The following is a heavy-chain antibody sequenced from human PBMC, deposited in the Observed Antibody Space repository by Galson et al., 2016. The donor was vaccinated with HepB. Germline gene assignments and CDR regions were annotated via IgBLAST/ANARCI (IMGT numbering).Heavy chain of an antibody. V-gene: IGHV1-18*01. D-gene: IGHD3-16*01. CDR1: GYTFTSHG. CDR2: INTYTGKT. Sequence: SVKVSCKASGYTFTSHGISWVRQAPGQGLERMGWINTYTGKTYYTQSLQGRITVTTDTSTNTAYMELRSLRSDDTAVYYCARDGERMREKFVWGIIDYWGQGTLVTVSS. CDR3: ARDGERMREKFVWGIIDY. J-gene: IGHJ4*02.